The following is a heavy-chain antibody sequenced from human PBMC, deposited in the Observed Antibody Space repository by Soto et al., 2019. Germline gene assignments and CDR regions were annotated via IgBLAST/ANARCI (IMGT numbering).Heavy chain of an antibody. CDR3: ARSDPDTAMVNYFDY. CDR2: IYYSGST. CDR1: GGSISSGGYY. V-gene: IGHV4-31*03. D-gene: IGHD5-18*01. J-gene: IGHJ4*02. Sequence: KPSETLSLTCTVSGGSISSGGYYWSWIRQHPGKGLEWIGYIYYSGSTYYNPSLKSRVTISVDTSKNQFSLKLSSVTAADTAVYYCARSDPDTAMVNYFDYWGQGTLVTVSS.